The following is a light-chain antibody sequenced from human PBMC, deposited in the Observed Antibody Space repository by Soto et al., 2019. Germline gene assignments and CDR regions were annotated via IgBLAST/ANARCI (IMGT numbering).Light chain of an antibody. J-gene: IGKJ1*01. Sequence: EIVLTQSPATLSLSPGERATLSCRASQSVSSYLAWYQQKPGQAPRLLIYDASNRATGIPARFSGSGSGTDFTLTISSLEPEDFAVYYCQQYNNWLAGTFGQGTKVEIK. V-gene: IGKV3-11*01. CDR2: DAS. CDR3: QQYNNWLAGT. CDR1: QSVSSY.